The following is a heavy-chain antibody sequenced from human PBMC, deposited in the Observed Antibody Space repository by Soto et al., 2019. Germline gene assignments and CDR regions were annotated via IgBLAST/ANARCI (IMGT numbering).Heavy chain of an antibody. Sequence: EVQLVESGGGLIQPGGSLRLSCAPSGFAISSTYMSWVRQAPGKGLEWVSVIYSGGAASYADSVRGRFTISTDNSKNTLYLQMNRLTAEDTAVYYCARPPLGPNDYWGQGTLVTVSS. D-gene: IGHD7-27*01. CDR3: ARPPLGPNDY. CDR1: GFAISSTY. J-gene: IGHJ4*02. CDR2: IYSGGAA. V-gene: IGHV3-53*01.